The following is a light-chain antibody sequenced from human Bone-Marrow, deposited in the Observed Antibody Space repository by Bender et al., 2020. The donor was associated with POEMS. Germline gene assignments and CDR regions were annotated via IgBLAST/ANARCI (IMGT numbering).Light chain of an antibody. J-gene: IGLJ2*01. Sequence: SYELTQPPSVSVSPGQTTTITCSGNAFSKKYAYWYQQKPGQAPVLVIYKDSERPSGIPERFSGSTSGTTVTLTISGVQAEDEADYFCQSADSSGTSVLFGGGTKLTVL. V-gene: IGLV3-25*03. CDR3: QSADSSGTSVL. CDR1: AFSKKY. CDR2: KDS.